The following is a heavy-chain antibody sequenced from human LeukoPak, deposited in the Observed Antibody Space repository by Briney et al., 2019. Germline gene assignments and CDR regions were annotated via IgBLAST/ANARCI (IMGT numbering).Heavy chain of an antibody. CDR2: IYTSGST. CDR3: ARGGVRGPRRAFDY. V-gene: IGHV4-61*02. J-gene: IGHJ4*02. CDR1: GGSISSGSYY. Sequence: SQTLSLTCTVSGGSISSGSYYWSWIRQPAGKGLGWIGRIYTSGSTNYNPSLKSRVTISVDTSKNQFSLKLSSVTAADTAVYYCARGGVRGPRRAFDYWGQGTLVTVSS.